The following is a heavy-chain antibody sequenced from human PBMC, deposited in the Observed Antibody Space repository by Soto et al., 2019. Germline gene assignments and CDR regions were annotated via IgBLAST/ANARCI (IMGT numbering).Heavy chain of an antibody. CDR3: ATSRKYSSSWYKFHYYYGMDV. Sequence: GESLKISCKGSGYSFTSYWIGWVRQMPGKGLEWMGIIYPGDSDTRYSPPFQGQVTISADKSISTAYLQWSSLKASDTAMYYCATSRKYSSSWYKFHYYYGMDVWGQGTTVTVSS. D-gene: IGHD6-13*01. CDR1: GYSFTSYW. CDR2: IYPGDSDT. J-gene: IGHJ6*02. V-gene: IGHV5-51*01.